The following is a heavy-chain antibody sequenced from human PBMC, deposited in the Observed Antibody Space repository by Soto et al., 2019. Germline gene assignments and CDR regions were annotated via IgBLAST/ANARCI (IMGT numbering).Heavy chain of an antibody. CDR2: ISYDGSNK. V-gene: IGHV3-30*18. D-gene: IGHD3-10*01. CDR3: AKAHLWFSYFDY. J-gene: IGHJ4*02. CDR1: GFTFNSYG. Sequence: GGSLRLSCAASGFTFNSYGMHWVRQAPGKGLEWVAVISYDGSNKYYADSEKGRFTISRDNSKNTLYLQMNSLRAEDTAVYYCAKAHLWFSYFDYWGQGTLVTVSS.